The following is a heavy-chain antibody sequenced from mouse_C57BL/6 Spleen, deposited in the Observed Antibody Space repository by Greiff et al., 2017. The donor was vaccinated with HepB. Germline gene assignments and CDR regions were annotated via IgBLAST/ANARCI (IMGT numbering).Heavy chain of an antibody. J-gene: IGHJ3*01. CDR3: ARDSVFAY. CDR2: INPNNGGT. V-gene: IGHV1-26*01. Sequence: EVQLQQSGPELVKPGASVKISCKASGYTFTDYYMNWVKQSHGKSLEWIGDINPNNGGTSYNQKFKGKATLTVDKSSSTAYMELRSLTSEDSAVYYCARDSVFAYWGQVTLVTVSA. CDR1: GYTFTDYY.